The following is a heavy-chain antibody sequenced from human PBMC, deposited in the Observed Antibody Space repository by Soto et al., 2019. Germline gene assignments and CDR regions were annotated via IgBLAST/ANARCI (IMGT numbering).Heavy chain of an antibody. Sequence: GGSLRLSCAASGFTFSSYAMSWVRQAPGKGLEWVWAGSGSGGGTYYADSVKGRFTISRDNSKNTLYLQMNSLRAEAMAVYSCAQAIWERVTWFDPWGQGTLVTVSS. CDR1: GFTFSSYA. CDR2: GSGSGGGT. J-gene: IGHJ5*02. CDR3: AQAIWERVTWFDP. D-gene: IGHD1-26*01. V-gene: IGHV3-23*01.